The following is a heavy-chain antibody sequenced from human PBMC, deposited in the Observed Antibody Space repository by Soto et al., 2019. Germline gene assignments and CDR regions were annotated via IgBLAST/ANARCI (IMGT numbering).Heavy chain of an antibody. CDR2: IYYTGST. CDR1: GGSVSSYY. V-gene: IGHV4-59*02. Sequence: SETLSLTCSVSGGSVSSYYWTWIRQPPGKGLEWVGYIYYTGSTNYNPSLKSRVTISVDTSKNQFTLKLTSVTAADTAVYYCARDKITGLFDYWGQGTLVTVSS. D-gene: IGHD2-8*02. J-gene: IGHJ4*02. CDR3: ARDKITGLFDY.